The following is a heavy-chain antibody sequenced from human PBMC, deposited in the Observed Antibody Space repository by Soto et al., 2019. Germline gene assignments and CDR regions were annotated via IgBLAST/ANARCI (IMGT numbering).Heavy chain of an antibody. CDR3: ARGRWGCSGGSCYYFDY. Sequence: ASVKVSCKASGYTFTSYDINWVRQATGQGLEWMGWMNPNSGNTGYAQKFQGRVTMTRNTSISTAYMELSSLRSEDTAVYYCARGRWGCSGGSCYYFDYWGQGTLVTVSS. V-gene: IGHV1-8*01. D-gene: IGHD2-15*01. CDR2: MNPNSGNT. J-gene: IGHJ4*02. CDR1: GYTFTSYD.